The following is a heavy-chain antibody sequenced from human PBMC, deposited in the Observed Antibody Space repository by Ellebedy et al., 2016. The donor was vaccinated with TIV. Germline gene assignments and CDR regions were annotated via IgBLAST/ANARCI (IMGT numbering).Heavy chain of an antibody. Sequence: AASVKVSCKASGYTFTNYGITWVRQAPGQGLEWMGWISVYNGNTNYAQNVQGRVTMTTDTSTSTAYMELRSLRSDDTAVYYCAREATHASYSSSWYYGLDVWGQGTTVIVSS. CDR1: GYTFTNYG. CDR3: AREATHASYSSSWYYGLDV. CDR2: ISVYNGNT. J-gene: IGHJ6*02. D-gene: IGHD3-16*01. V-gene: IGHV1-18*01.